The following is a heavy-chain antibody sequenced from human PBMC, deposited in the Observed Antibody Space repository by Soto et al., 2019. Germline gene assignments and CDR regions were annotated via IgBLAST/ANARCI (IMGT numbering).Heavy chain of an antibody. Sequence: GGSLRLACAASGFTFTSYSMNWVRQAPGKGLEWVSYIRGTTHYADSVKGRFTISRDNARSSLYLQMNSLRADDTAVYYCARDDSFAFDIWGQGTMVTVS. CDR1: GFTFTSYS. CDR2: IRGTT. D-gene: IGHD2-21*01. V-gene: IGHV3-48*01. CDR3: ARDDSFAFDI. J-gene: IGHJ3*02.